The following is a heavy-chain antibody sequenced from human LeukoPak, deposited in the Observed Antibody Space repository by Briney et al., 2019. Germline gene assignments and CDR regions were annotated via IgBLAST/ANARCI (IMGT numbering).Heavy chain of an antibody. D-gene: IGHD3-22*01. CDR1: GFTFSSYG. CDR3: ARRAGDYSHPYDY. Sequence: PGGSLRLSCAASGFTFSSYGMHWVRQAPGKGLEWVAFIRYDGSNKYYADSVKGRLTISRDNSKNTLYLQMNSLRAEDTAVYYCARRAGDYSHPYDYWGQGTLVTVSS. V-gene: IGHV3-30*02. CDR2: IRYDGSNK. J-gene: IGHJ4*02.